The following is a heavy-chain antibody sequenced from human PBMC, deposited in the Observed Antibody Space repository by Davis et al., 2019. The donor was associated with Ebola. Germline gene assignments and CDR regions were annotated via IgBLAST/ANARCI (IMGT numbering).Heavy chain of an antibody. CDR1: GGSISGCY. D-gene: IGHD2-8*01. CDR3: SRGILVYAIPTYYYYMDV. CDR2: FYASGST. V-gene: IGHV4-4*07. Sequence: MPSETLSLTCSVSGGSISGCYWSWIRQPAGKGLEWIGRFYASGSTNYSPSLKSRVTMSVDTSKHQFSLKLSSVTAADTAVYYCSRGILVYAIPTYYYYMDVWGKGTTVTVSS. J-gene: IGHJ6*03.